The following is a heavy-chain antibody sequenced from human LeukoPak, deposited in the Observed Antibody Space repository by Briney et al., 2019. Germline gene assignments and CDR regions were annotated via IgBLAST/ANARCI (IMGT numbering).Heavy chain of an antibody. Sequence: PSETLSLTCTVSGGSISSYYWGWIRQPPGKGLEWIGSIYDSGSTYYNPSLKSRVTISVDTSKNQFSLKLSSVTAADTAVYYCARDTSRGGYDFGGDFDYWGQGTLVTVSS. CDR1: GGSISSYY. V-gene: IGHV4-39*07. CDR2: IYDSGST. CDR3: ARDTSRGGYDFGGDFDY. D-gene: IGHD5-12*01. J-gene: IGHJ4*02.